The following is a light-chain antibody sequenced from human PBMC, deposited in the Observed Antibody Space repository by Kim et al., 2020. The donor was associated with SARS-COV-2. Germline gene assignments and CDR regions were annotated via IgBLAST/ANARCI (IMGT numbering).Light chain of an antibody. CDR1: SLRSYY. CDR2: GKT. CDR3: NSRDSNDNVV. Sequence: SSELTQDPAVSVALGQTVRITCQGDSLRSYYATWYQQKPGQAPIVVIYGKTNRPSGIPDRFSGSSSGNTASLTITGTQAGDEADYYCNSRDSNDNVVFGG. V-gene: IGLV3-19*01. J-gene: IGLJ2*01.